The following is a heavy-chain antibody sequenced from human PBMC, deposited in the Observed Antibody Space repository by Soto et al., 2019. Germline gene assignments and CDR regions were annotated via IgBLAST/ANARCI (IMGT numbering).Heavy chain of an antibody. Sequence: QVQLQQWGAGLLKPSETLSLTCAVYGGSFSGYYWSWIRQPPGKGLEWIGEINHSGSTNYNPSPKSRVTISVDTSKNQFSLKLSSVTAADTAVYYCASRYCSSTSCAFDYWGQGTLVTVSS. CDR3: ASRYCSSTSCAFDY. J-gene: IGHJ4*02. V-gene: IGHV4-34*01. CDR1: GGSFSGYY. CDR2: INHSGST. D-gene: IGHD2-2*01.